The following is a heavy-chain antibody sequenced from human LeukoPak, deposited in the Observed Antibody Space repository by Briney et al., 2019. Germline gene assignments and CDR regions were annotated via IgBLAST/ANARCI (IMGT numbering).Heavy chain of an antibody. CDR3: ARGKSKIDY. V-gene: IGHV4-34*01. Sequence: SETLSLTCAVYGGSFSGYYWSWIRQPPGKGLEWIGEINHSGSTNYNPSLKSRVTISVDTSKNQFSLKLSSVTAADTAVYYCARGKSKIDYWGQGTLVTVSS. D-gene: IGHD5/OR15-5a*01. CDR2: INHSGST. CDR1: GGSFSGYY. J-gene: IGHJ4*02.